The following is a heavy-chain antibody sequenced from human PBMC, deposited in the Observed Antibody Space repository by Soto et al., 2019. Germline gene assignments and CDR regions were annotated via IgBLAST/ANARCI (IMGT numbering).Heavy chain of an antibody. Sequence: QVQLVQSGAEVKKPGSSVKVSCKAPGGTFSSYAISWVRQAPGQGLEWMGGIIPIFGTAKYAQKFQGRVTITADESTSTGYMERSSLRSEDTAVYYCARSQGGSSSLDIYYYYYYGMDVGGQGTTVTVS. V-gene: IGHV1-69*01. CDR3: ARSQGGSSSLDIYYYYYYGMDV. J-gene: IGHJ6*02. D-gene: IGHD2-15*01. CDR1: GGTFSSYA. CDR2: IIPIFGTA.